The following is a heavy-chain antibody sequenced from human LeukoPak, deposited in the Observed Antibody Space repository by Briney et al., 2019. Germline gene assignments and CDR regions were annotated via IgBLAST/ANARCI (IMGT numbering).Heavy chain of an antibody. CDR3: ARVLSGSWDWFDP. V-gene: IGHV3-30*02. CDR1: GFTFSSYG. CDR2: IRYDGSNK. D-gene: IGHD3-22*01. J-gene: IGHJ5*02. Sequence: GGSLRLSCAASGFTFSSYGMHWVRQAPGKGLEWVAFIRYDGSNKYYADSVKGRFTISRDNSKNTLYLQMNSLRAEDTAVYYCARVLSGSWDWFDPWGQGTLVTASS.